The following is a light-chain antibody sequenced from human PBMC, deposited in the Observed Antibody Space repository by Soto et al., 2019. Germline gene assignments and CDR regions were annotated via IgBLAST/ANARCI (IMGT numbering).Light chain of an antibody. V-gene: IGKV3D-15*01. Sequence: EIVMTHSPVTLSVSPGERATLSCRASQFVSSNLAWYQQKPGQAPRLLIYGASTRATGIPARFSGSGSGTEFSLSIHSLQSEDFAVYFCQQYNDWPITFGQGTRLEIK. CDR2: GAS. CDR1: QFVSSN. J-gene: IGKJ5*01. CDR3: QQYNDWPIT.